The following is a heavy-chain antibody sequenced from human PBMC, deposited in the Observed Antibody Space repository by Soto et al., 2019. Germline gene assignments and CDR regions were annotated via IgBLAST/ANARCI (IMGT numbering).Heavy chain of an antibody. CDR2: INPSGGST. J-gene: IGHJ2*01. D-gene: IGHD1-1*01. V-gene: IGHV1-46*01. CDR1: GYPFTSYY. CDR3: AGTGTGELWYFDL. Sequence: ASVKVSCKASGYPFTSYYMHWVRQAPGQGLEWMGIINPSGGSTSYAQKFQGRVTMTRDTSTSTVYMELSSLRYEDTAVYYCAGTGTGELWYFDLWGRGTLVTVSS.